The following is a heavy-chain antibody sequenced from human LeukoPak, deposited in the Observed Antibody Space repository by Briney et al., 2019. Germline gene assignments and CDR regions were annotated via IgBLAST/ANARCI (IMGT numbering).Heavy chain of an antibody. V-gene: IGHV3-7*01. Sequence: PGGSLRLSCAASGSTFSTYWMGWVRQAPGKGLEWVAKIKPDGSEKDHVDSVKGRFTISRDNAKNSLYLQLNSLRAEDTAVYYCARSRFYFDYWGQGTLVTVSS. CDR2: IKPDGSEK. J-gene: IGHJ4*02. CDR3: ARSRFYFDY. CDR1: GSTFSTYW.